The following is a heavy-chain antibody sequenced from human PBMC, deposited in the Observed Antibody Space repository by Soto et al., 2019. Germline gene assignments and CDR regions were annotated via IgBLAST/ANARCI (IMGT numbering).Heavy chain of an antibody. CDR3: AKNMIVVLTPLAY. D-gene: IGHD3-22*01. CDR2: ISCSGGST. CDR1: GFTCSRWA. V-gene: IGHV3-23*01. J-gene: IGHJ4*01. Sequence: PGGSVRVSCAASGFTCSRWARSWVRQATGKGLASFSAISCSGGSTYYADRVMGRFTISRDKSQQTLYLQMNSLRAEDTAVYYCAKNMIVVLTPLAYGAHGTLVTVSS.